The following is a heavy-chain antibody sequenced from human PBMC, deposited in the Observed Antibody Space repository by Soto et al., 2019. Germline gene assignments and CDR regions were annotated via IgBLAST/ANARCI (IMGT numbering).Heavy chain of an antibody. CDR2: IYHSGST. V-gene: IGHV4-4*02. J-gene: IGHJ4*02. CDR3: ARQADMDDYYFDY. CDR1: GGSIISSNW. Sequence: SETLSLTCAVSGGSIISSNWWSWVRQPPGKGLEWIGEIYHSGSTNYNPSLKSRVTISVDKSKNQFSLKLSSVTAADTAVYYCARQADMDDYYFDYWGQGTLVTVSS. D-gene: IGHD2-2*03.